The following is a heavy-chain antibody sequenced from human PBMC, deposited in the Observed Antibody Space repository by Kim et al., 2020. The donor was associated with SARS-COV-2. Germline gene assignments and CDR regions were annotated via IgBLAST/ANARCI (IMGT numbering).Heavy chain of an antibody. D-gene: IGHD3-9*01. J-gene: IGHJ4*02. Sequence: PVKGRSTIARDDSKTTLYLEMNSLKTEDTAVYYCTTGPVELRYFDWSIDYWGQGTLVTVSS. V-gene: IGHV3-15*01. CDR3: TTGPVELRYFDWSIDY.